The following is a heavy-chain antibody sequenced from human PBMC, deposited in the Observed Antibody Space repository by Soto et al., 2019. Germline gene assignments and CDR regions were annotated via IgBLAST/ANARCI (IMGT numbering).Heavy chain of an antibody. CDR1: GYSFTSYG. J-gene: IGHJ1*01. Sequence: ASVKVSGKDSGYSFTSYGISWVRQAPGQGLEWMGWISAYNGNTNYAQKLQGRVTMTTDTSTSTAYMELRSLRSDDTAVYYCARNPFESKKYYYDSSGYEYFQHWGQGTLVTVSS. V-gene: IGHV1-18*04. CDR2: ISAYNGNT. CDR3: ARNPFESKKYYYDSSGYEYFQH. D-gene: IGHD3-22*01.